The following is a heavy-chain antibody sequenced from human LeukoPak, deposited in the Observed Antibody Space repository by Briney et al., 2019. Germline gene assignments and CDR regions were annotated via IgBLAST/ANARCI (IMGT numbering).Heavy chain of an antibody. CDR3: AKGTVGAKF. J-gene: IGHJ4*02. Sequence: GGSLRLSCAASGFTFSSYSMNWVRQAPGQGLEWVSYISSSSSTIYYADSVKGRFTISRDTAQNSLYLQMNFLRVDDTAVYYCAKGTVGAKFWGQGTLVIVSS. CDR2: ISSSSSTI. D-gene: IGHD1-26*01. V-gene: IGHV3-48*04. CDR1: GFTFSSYS.